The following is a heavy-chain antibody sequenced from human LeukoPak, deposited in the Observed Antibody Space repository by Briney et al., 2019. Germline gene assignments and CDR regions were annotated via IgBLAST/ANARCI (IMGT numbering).Heavy chain of an antibody. V-gene: IGHV3-74*01. D-gene: IGHD2-2*01. CDR2: INPGGSST. J-gene: IGHJ4*02. CDR3: AKEGCTRCTPFVDY. Sequence: GGSLRLSCAASGFTFSSYWMHWVRQVPGKGLVWVSRINPGGSSTAYADSVKGRFTISRDNAKNTLYLQMDSLRAEDTAIYYCAKEGCTRCTPFVDYWGQGILVTVSS. CDR1: GFTFSSYW.